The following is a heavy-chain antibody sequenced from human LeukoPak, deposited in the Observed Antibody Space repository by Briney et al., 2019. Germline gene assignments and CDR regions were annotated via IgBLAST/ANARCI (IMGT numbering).Heavy chain of an antibody. CDR1: GFTFSDYS. CDR3: IVLAVTGTFGFDY. Sequence: PGGSLRLSCAASGFTFSDYSMNWVRQAPGKGLEWISYISSSSSTIYYTDSVKGRFTISRDNAKNSLFLQMNSLRAEDTAVYYCIVLAVTGTFGFDYWGQGTLVTVSS. J-gene: IGHJ4*02. V-gene: IGHV3-48*01. CDR2: ISSSSSTI. D-gene: IGHD6-19*01.